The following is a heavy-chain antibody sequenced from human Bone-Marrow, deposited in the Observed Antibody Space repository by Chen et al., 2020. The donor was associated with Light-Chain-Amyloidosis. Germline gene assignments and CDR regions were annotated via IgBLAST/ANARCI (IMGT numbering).Heavy chain of an antibody. CDR1: SGSISSDNYY. Sequence: QLQLQESGPGLVKTSETLSLTCTVSSGSISSDNYYWGWIRQPPGQGLEWIGSIYFRGDTYYRPSLRSRVTISVDTSKNQFSLILNSMTAADTAVYYCVGQRRGIGWLPVYWGQGTLVTVSS. CDR3: VGQRRGIGWLPVY. V-gene: IGHV4-39*01. CDR2: IYFRGDT. D-gene: IGHD3-9*01. J-gene: IGHJ4*02.